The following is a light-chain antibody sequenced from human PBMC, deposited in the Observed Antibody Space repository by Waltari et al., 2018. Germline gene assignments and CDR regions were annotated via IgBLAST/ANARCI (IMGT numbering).Light chain of an antibody. CDR1: QSVLYSSNNKNP. J-gene: IGKJ1*01. Sequence: DIVMTQSPDSLAVSLGERATINCKSSQSVLYSSNNKNPLAWYQQKPGQPPKLLIYWASTRKSGVPDRFSGSGSGTDFTLTISSLQAEDVAAYYCQQYYSIPQTFGQGTKVEIK. CDR3: QQYYSIPQT. CDR2: WAS. V-gene: IGKV4-1*01.